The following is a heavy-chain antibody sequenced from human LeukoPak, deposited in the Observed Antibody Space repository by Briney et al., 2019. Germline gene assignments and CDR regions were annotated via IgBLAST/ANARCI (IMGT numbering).Heavy chain of an antibody. CDR1: GFTFSSYA. Sequence: GGSLRPSCAAFGFTFSSYAMSWVRQAPGKGLEWVSAISGSGGSTYYADSVKGRFTISRDNSKNTLYLQMNSLRAEDTAVYYCVKYLRYDSRTYYFDYWGQGTLVTVSS. CDR3: VKYLRYDSRTYYFDY. CDR2: ISGSGGST. D-gene: IGHD3-22*01. V-gene: IGHV3-23*01. J-gene: IGHJ4*02.